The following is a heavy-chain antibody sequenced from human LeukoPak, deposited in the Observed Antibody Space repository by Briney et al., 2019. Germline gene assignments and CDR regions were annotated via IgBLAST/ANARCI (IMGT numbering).Heavy chain of an antibody. CDR3: ARDSRVTNGDY. J-gene: IGHJ4*02. CDR2: VNPNNGDT. CDR1: GYTFTGYY. Sequence: ASVKVSCKASGYTFTGYYIHWVRQAPGQGLDWVGLVNPNNGDTRYAQKFQGRVTMTRDTSVSTAYMELSKPTSDDTAVYYCARDSRVTNGDYWGQGTLVTVSS. V-gene: IGHV1-2*02. D-gene: IGHD3-10*01.